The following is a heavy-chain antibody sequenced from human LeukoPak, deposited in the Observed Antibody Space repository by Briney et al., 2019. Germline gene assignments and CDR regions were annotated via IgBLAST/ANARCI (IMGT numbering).Heavy chain of an antibody. CDR2: IWYDGSNK. D-gene: IGHD2-2*01. CDR1: GFTFSSYG. Sequence: GGSLRLSCAASGFTFSSYGMHWVRQAPGKGLEWVAVIWYDGSNKYYADSVKGRFTISRDNSKNTLYLQMNSLRAEDTAVYYCARELGGLTDIVVVPAATPFDYWGQGTLVTVTS. CDR3: ARELGGLTDIVVVPAATPFDY. J-gene: IGHJ4*02. V-gene: IGHV3-33*01.